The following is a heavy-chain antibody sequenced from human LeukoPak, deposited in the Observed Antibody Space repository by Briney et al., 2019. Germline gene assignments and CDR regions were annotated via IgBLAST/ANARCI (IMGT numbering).Heavy chain of an antibody. D-gene: IGHD1-26*01. J-gene: IGHJ5*02. CDR2: ISSSGSTI. CDR3: ARDPVTCWETLDWFDP. V-gene: IGHV3-11*01. CDR1: GFTFSDYY. Sequence: GGSLRLSCAASGFTFSDYYMSWIRQAPGKGLEWVSYISSSGSTIYYADSVKGRFTISRDNAKNSLYLQMNSLRAEDTAVYYCARDPVTCWETLDWFDPWGQGTLVTVSS.